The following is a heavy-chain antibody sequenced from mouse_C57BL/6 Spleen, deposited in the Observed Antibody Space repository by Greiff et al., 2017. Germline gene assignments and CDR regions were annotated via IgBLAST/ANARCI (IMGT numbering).Heavy chain of an antibody. J-gene: IGHJ4*01. CDR1: GYTFTDYY. Sequence: VQLQQSGPELVKPGASVKISCKASGYTFTDYYMNWVKQSHGKSLEWIGDINPNNGGTSYNQKFKGKATLTVDKSSSTAYMELRSLTSEDSAVYYCATDGYYVNYWGQGTSVTVSS. CDR3: ATDGYYVNY. D-gene: IGHD2-3*01. CDR2: INPNNGGT. V-gene: IGHV1-26*01.